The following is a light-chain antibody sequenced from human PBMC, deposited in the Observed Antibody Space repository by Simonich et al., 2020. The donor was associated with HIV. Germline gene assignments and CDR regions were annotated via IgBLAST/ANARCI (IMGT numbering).Light chain of an antibody. CDR1: SSDVGSYNL. Sequence: QSALTQPASVSGSPGQSITISCTGTSSDVGSYNLVSWYQPHPVKAPKLMIYEGSKRPSGVSNRFSASKSGNTASLTISGLQPEDEADYYCCSYTGSSTWVFGGGTKLTVL. CDR2: EGS. J-gene: IGLJ3*02. CDR3: CSYTGSSTWV. V-gene: IGLV2-23*01.